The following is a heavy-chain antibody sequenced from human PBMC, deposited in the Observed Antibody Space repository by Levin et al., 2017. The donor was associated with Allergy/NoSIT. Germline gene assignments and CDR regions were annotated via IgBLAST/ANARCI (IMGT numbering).Heavy chain of an antibody. J-gene: IGHJ5*02. D-gene: IGHD3-22*01. CDR2: ISYDGSNK. V-gene: IGHV3-30-3*01. CDR1: GFTFSSYA. CDR3: ARASGYYASGNWFDP. Sequence: GESLKISCAASGFTFSSYAMHWVRQAPGKGLEWVAVISYDGSNKYYADSVKGRFTISRDNSKNTLYLQMNSLRAEDTAVYYCARASGYYASGNWFDPWGQGTLVTVSS.